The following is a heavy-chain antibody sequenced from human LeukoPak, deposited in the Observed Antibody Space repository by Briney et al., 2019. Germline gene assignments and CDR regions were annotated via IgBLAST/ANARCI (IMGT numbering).Heavy chain of an antibody. CDR3: ARVPRELGAY. CDR1: GYTFTSYD. CDR2: MNPSSGNT. J-gene: IGHJ4*02. D-gene: IGHD3-16*01. V-gene: IGHV1-8*01. Sequence: ASVKVSCKASGYTFTSYDINWVRQATGQRLEWMGFMNPSSGNTVYAQKFQGRVTMTRDTSISTAYMELTSLRSEDTALYYCARVPRELGAYWGQGTLVTVSS.